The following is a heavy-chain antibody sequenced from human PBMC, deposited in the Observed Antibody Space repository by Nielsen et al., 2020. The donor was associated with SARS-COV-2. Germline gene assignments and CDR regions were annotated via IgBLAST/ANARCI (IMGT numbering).Heavy chain of an antibody. D-gene: IGHD2-8*02. CDR3: TRGSAPVLPGTPVEYSYGMDV. Sequence: SETLSLTCAVSGGSISSGGYSWSWVRQSPGKGLEWIGYIFHTGSTYLNPSLKSRVTMSIDRSKNQLSLKVFSVTAADTAVYYCTRGSAPVLPGTPVEYSYGMDVWGQGTTVTVSS. V-gene: IGHV4-30-2*06. J-gene: IGHJ6*02. CDR1: GGSISSGGYS. CDR2: IFHTGST.